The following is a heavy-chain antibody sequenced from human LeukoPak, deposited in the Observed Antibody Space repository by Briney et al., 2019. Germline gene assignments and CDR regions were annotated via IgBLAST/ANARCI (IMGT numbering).Heavy chain of an antibody. CDR3: ARDKSDYDFWSGYPNWFDP. V-gene: IGHV4-39*07. CDR1: GGSISSSSYY. Sequence: NPSETLSLTCTVSGGSISSSSYYWGWIRQPPGKGLEWIGSIYYSGSTYYNPSLKSRVTISVDTSKNQFSLKLSSVTAADTAVYYCARDKSDYDFWSGYPNWFDPWGQGTLVTVSS. J-gene: IGHJ5*02. CDR2: IYYSGST. D-gene: IGHD3-3*01.